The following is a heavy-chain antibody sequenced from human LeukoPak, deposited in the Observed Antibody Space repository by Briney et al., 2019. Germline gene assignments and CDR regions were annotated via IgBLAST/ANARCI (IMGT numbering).Heavy chain of an antibody. D-gene: IGHD3-10*01. V-gene: IGHV1-18*01. CDR1: GYTFTSYG. CDR3: ARATMVRVPSPGY. J-gene: IGHJ4*02. CDR2: ISAYNGNT. Sequence: ASVKVSRKASGYTFTSYGISWVRQAPGQGLEWMGWISAYNGNTNYAQKLQGRVTMTTDTSTSTAYMELRRQRSDDTAVYYCARATMVRVPSPGYWGQGTLVTVSS.